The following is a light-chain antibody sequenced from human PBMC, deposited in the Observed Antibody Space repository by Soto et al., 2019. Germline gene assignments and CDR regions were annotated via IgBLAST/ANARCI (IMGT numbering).Light chain of an antibody. CDR3: QQYSNWPRT. CDR2: GAS. J-gene: IGKJ1*01. CDR1: QSISNN. Sequence: EIVMTQSPATLSVSPGERATLSCRAGQSISNNLAWYQQKPGQAPRLLIYGASTRATGIPAGFTGSGSGTEFTLTISSLQSEDFAVYYCQQYSNWPRTFGQGTKVEIK. V-gene: IGKV3-15*01.